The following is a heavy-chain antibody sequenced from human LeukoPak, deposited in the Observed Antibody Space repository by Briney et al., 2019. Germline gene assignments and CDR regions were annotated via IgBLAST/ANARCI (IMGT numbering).Heavy chain of an antibody. CDR3: ARAVAGTGSSDS. D-gene: IGHD6-19*01. CDR1: GFYFGTRY. J-gene: IGHJ4*02. V-gene: IGHV3-74*03. Sequence: GESLRLSCAASGFYFGTRYMHWVRQAPGKGLMWVSRINPEGTERKYADSVRGRFIISRDNGENTLYLQMNSLRVDDTAVYFCARAVAGTGSSDSWGQGTLVTVSS. CDR2: INPEGTER.